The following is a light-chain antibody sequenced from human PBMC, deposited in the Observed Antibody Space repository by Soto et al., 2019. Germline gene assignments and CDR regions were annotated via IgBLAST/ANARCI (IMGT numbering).Light chain of an antibody. CDR2: AAS. CDR1: QSISTW. J-gene: IGKJ5*01. V-gene: IGKV1D-12*01. Sequence: DIQMAQSPSSVSASVGDRVTITCRASQSISTWLGWYQQRPGKAPKLLIYAASSLQSGVPSRFSGSGSRTDFTLTISNLQPEDFATYYCQQANSSPSFGQGTRLEIK. CDR3: QQANSSPS.